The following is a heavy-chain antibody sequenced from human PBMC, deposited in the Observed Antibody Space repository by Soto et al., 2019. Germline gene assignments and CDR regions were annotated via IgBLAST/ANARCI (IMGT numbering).Heavy chain of an antibody. Sequence: PSETLSLTCAVYGGYFSSYYWSLIRQPPGDGLKTIEDINHSGSTNYNPSLKSRVTISVDTSKNQFSLKLSSVTAADAAVYYCARDKRGYSFFDYWGQG. CDR1: GGYFSSYY. CDR3: ARDKRGYSFFDY. V-gene: IGHV4-34*01. J-gene: IGHJ4*02. CDR2: INHSGST. D-gene: IGHD5-18*01.